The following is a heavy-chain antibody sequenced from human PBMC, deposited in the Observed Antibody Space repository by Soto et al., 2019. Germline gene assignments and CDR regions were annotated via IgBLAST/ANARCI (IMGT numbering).Heavy chain of an antibody. CDR1: GYTFTSYA. CDR2: INAGNGNT. V-gene: IGHV1-3*01. Sequence: ASVKVSCKASGYTFTSYAIHWVRQAPGQRLEWMGWINAGNGNTKYSQKFQGRVTITRDTSASTAYMELSSLRSEDTAVYYCARDIMAAAPDYWGQGTLVTVSS. CDR3: ARDIMAAAPDY. D-gene: IGHD6-13*01. J-gene: IGHJ4*02.